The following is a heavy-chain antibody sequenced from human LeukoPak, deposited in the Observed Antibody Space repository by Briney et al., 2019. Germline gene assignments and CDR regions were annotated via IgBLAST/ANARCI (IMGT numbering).Heavy chain of an antibody. V-gene: IGHV3-23*01. J-gene: IGHJ4*02. CDR1: GFTFSNYA. CDR3: ASNKEVLYDSSGGY. Sequence: PGGSLRLSCAASGFTFSNYAMSWVRQAPGKGLEWVSAISGSGGNTYYADSVKGRFTISRDNSKNTVFLQMKGLRAEDTAVYYCASNKEVLYDSSGGYWGQGTLVTVSS. CDR2: ISGSGGNT. D-gene: IGHD3-22*01.